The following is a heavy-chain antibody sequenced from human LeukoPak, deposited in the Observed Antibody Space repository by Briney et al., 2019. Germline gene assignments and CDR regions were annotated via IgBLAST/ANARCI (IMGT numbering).Heavy chain of an antibody. CDR1: GGSISSYY. J-gene: IGHJ4*02. Sequence: PSETLSFTCTVSGGSISSYYWSWIRQPAGKGLEWIGRIYTSGSTNYNPSLKSRVTMSVDTSKNQFSLKLSSVTAADTAVYYCARASPEMANRGYFDYWGQGTLVTVSS. CDR3: ARASPEMANRGYFDY. D-gene: IGHD5-24*01. CDR2: IYTSGST. V-gene: IGHV4-4*07.